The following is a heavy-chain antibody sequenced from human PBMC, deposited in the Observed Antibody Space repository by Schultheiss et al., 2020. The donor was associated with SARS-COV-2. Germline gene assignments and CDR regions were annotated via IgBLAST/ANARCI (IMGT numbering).Heavy chain of an antibody. Sequence: SETLSLTCTVSGSSISGYFWTWIRQPPGKGLEQVGNIYYTGITKYSPSLKSRVTLSLDTSKKQFSLRLNSVTAADTAVYYCARDQDYGRNAFDIWGQGTMVTVSS. D-gene: IGHD4/OR15-4a*01. CDR3: ARDQDYGRNAFDI. CDR1: GSSISGYF. V-gene: IGHV4-59*01. J-gene: IGHJ3*02. CDR2: IYYTGIT.